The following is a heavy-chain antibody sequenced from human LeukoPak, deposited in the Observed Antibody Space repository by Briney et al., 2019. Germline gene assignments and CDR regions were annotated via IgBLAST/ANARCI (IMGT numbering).Heavy chain of an antibody. CDR1: GGSISNYY. CDR3: ARDVSGQPLDY. CDR2: INHSGST. Sequence: PSETLSLTCSFSGGSISNYYWSWVRQPPGKGLEWIGEINHSGSTNYNPSLKSRVTISVDTSKNQFSLKLSSVTAADTAVYYCARDVSGQPLDYWGQGTLVTVSS. V-gene: IGHV4-34*01. J-gene: IGHJ4*02. D-gene: IGHD3-10*02.